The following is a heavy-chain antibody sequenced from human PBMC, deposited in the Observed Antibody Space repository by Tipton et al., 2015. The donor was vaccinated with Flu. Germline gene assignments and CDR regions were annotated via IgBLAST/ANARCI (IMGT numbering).Heavy chain of an antibody. J-gene: IGHJ3*02. V-gene: IGHV3-30*18. CDR3: AKAPVKDGDDAFDI. CDR2: LSYDGSKT. CDR1: EILNDYS. Sequence: SLRLSCAASEILNDYSMHWVRQAPGKGLEWVAVLSYDGSKTYYADSVKGRFSISRDNSKNTLYLQMNSLRADDTAVYYCAKAPVKDGDDAFDIWGQGTMVTVSS.